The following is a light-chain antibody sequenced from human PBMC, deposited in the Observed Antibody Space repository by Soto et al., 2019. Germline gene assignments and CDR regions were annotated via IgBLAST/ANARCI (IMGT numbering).Light chain of an antibody. J-gene: IGLJ1*01. V-gene: IGLV2-14*01. CDR1: SSDVGGYNY. Sequence: QSALTQPASVSGSPGQSITISCTGTSSDVGGYNYVSWYQQHPGKAPKLMIYEVSNRPSGVSYRFSGSKSGNTASLTISGLQAEDEADYSCSSYTSSSTLVFGTGTKVTVL. CDR2: EVS. CDR3: SSYTSSSTLV.